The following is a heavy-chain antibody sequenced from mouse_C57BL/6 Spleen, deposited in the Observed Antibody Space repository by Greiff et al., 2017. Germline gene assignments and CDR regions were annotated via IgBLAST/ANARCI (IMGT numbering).Heavy chain of an antibody. D-gene: IGHD2-1*01. Sequence: QVHVKQSGAELVRPGTSVKVSCKASGYAFTNYLIEWVKQRPGQGLEGIGVINPGSGGTNYNEKFKGKGTLTAATSSTPAYMHLRSLTSADSAVYFCARWSPQLRYFDVWGTGTTVTVSS. J-gene: IGHJ1*03. V-gene: IGHV1-54*01. CDR1: GYAFTNYL. CDR3: ARWSPQLRYFDV. CDR2: INPGSGGT.